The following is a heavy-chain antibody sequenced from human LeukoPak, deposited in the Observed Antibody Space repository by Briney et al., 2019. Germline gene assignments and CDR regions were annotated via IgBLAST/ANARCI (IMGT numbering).Heavy chain of an antibody. Sequence: SVKVSCKTSGGTFSTYTFSWVRQAPGQGLEWMGRIIPFLPTTNYAQRFQGRVTITADESTTTVYMEVSRLRSEDTAVYYCARDQYGGNPIDLWGQGTLVTVSS. CDR3: ARDQYGGNPIDL. CDR2: IIPFLPTT. V-gene: IGHV1-69*08. D-gene: IGHD4/OR15-4a*01. J-gene: IGHJ4*02. CDR1: GGTFSTYT.